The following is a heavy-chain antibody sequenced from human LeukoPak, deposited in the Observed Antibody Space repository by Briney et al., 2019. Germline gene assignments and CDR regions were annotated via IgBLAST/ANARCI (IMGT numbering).Heavy chain of an antibody. Sequence: SETLSLTCTVSGGSISSSSYYWDWIRQPPGKGLEWIGSIFYSGRTYYNPSLKSRVTISVDTSKNQFSLKLSSVTAADTAVYYCARRVSSSYYYYYLDVWGKGTTVTVSS. CDR3: ARRVSSSYYYYYLDV. V-gene: IGHV4-39*01. CDR1: GGSISSSSYY. CDR2: IFYSGRT. J-gene: IGHJ6*03. D-gene: IGHD6-6*01.